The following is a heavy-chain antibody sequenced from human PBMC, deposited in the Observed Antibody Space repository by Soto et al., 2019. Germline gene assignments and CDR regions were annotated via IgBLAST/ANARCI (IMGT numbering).Heavy chain of an antibody. D-gene: IGHD6-19*01. V-gene: IGHV1-69*13. CDR3: ARDSSGRGWFDP. CDR2: IIPIFGTA. CDR1: VGTFSSYA. J-gene: IGHJ5*02. Sequence: SVKVSCKSSVGTFSSYAISCVRQAPGQGLEWMGGIIPIFGTANYAQKFQGRVTITADESTNTAYMELSSLRSEDTAVYYCARDSSGRGWFDPWGQGTMVTVSS.